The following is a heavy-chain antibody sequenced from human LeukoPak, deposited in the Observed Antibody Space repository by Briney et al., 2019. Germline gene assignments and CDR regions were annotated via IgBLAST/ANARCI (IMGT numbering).Heavy chain of an antibody. CDR1: VFTFNGSA. CDR2: IRSKANSYAT. D-gene: IGHD3-16*02. Sequence: PGGSLRLSCAASVFTFNGSAMHWVRQASGKGLEWVGRIRSKANSYATAYAASVKGRFTISRDDSKNTAYLQMNSLKTEDTAVYYCTRYVRLGELSLDYWGQGTLVTGSS. J-gene: IGHJ4*02. V-gene: IGHV3-73*01. CDR3: TRYVRLGELSLDY.